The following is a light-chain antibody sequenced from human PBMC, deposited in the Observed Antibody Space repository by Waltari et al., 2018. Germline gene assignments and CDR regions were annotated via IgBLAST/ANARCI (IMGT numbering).Light chain of an antibody. CDR2: DNT. J-gene: IGLJ2*01. Sequence: QSVLTQPPSVSGAPGQRVTISCTGSSSNIGAGYDVHWYQQLTGTAHKLLIYDNTYRPSGVPDRFAVPKSGPSASLAITGLQAEDEADYYCQSYDRSLSGSVFGGGTKLTVL. CDR1: SSNIGAGYD. V-gene: IGLV1-40*01. CDR3: QSYDRSLSGSV.